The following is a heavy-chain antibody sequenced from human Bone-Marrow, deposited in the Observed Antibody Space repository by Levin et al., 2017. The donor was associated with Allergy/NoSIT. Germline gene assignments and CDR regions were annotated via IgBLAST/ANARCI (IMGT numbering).Heavy chain of an antibody. CDR2: IHRGGTT. CDR1: GFSVSNTY. D-gene: IGHD4-11*01. J-gene: IGHJ5*02. V-gene: IGHV3-53*01. CDR3: VRDTGGLFDP. Sequence: GESLKISCVVSGFSVSNTYMSWVRQAPGKGLEWISVIHRGGTTYYADSVTGRFTISRDTSKNSVYLQMTTLRGEDTAMYYCVRDTGGLFDPWGQGTLVIVSS.